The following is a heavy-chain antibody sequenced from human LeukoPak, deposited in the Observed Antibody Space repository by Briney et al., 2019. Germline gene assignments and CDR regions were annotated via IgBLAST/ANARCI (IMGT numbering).Heavy chain of an antibody. Sequence: GGSLRLSCAASGFTFSSYSMNWVRQAPGKGLEWVSYISSSSSTIYYADSVKGRFTISRDNAKNSLYLQMNSLRAEDTAVYYCARVYYGSGSYYNPFGYWGQGTLVTVSS. CDR3: ARVYYGSGSYYNPFGY. J-gene: IGHJ4*02. CDR1: GFTFSSYS. D-gene: IGHD3-10*01. CDR2: ISSSSSTI. V-gene: IGHV3-48*04.